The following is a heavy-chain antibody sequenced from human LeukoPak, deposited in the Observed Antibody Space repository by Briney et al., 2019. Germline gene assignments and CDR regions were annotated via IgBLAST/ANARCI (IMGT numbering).Heavy chain of an antibody. Sequence: GGSLRLSCADSGFTFCNYALHWVRQAPGKGLEHVSLISSNGGSTYYANSVKGRFTISRDNSTNTLYPHMGSLRAEDMAVYYCARVRGDYVVDYWGQGTLVTVSS. CDR1: GFTFCNYA. D-gene: IGHD4-17*01. J-gene: IGHJ4*02. CDR2: ISSNGGST. V-gene: IGHV3-64*01. CDR3: ARVRGDYVVDY.